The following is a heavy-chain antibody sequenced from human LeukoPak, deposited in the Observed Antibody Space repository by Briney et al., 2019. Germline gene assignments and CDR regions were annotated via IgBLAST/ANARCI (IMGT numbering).Heavy chain of an antibody. CDR3: ARDGIYDYVWGSYRAIDY. CDR2: IKQDGSEK. J-gene: IGHJ4*02. D-gene: IGHD3-16*02. V-gene: IGHV3-7*01. CDR1: GFTFSSYW. Sequence: PGGSLRPSCAVSGFTFSSYWRSWVRQAPGKGLEWVANIKQDGSEKYYVDSVKGRFTISRDNAKNSLYLQMNSLRAEDTAVYYCARDGIYDYVWGSYRAIDYWGQGTLVTVSS.